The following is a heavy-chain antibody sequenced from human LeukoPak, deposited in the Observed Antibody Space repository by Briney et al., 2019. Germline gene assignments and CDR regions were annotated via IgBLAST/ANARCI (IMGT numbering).Heavy chain of an antibody. D-gene: IGHD6-6*01. J-gene: IGHJ4*02. CDR3: AKDLFSSSSLYYFDY. Sequence: GGSLRLSCAASGFTFSSYAMHWVRQAPGKGLEWVAVISYDGSNKYYADSVKGRFTISRDNSENTLYLQMNSLRAEDTAVYYCAKDLFSSSSLYYFDYWGQGTLVTVSS. CDR2: ISYDGSNK. CDR1: GFTFSSYA. V-gene: IGHV3-30-3*01.